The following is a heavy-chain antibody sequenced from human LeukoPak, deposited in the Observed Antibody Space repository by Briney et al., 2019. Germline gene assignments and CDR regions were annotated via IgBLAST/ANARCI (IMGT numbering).Heavy chain of an antibody. J-gene: IGHJ5*02. V-gene: IGHV4-34*01. Sequence: SETLSLTCAAYGGSFSGYYWSWIRQPPGKGLEWIGEINHSGSTNYNPSLKSRVTISVDTSKNQFSLKLSSVTAADTAVYYCARDIRTAAGHNWFDPWGQGTLVTVSS. CDR3: ARDIRTAAGHNWFDP. CDR1: GGSFSGYY. CDR2: INHSGST. D-gene: IGHD6-13*01.